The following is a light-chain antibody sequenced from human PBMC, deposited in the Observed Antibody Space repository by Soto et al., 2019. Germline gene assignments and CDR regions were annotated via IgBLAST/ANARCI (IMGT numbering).Light chain of an antibody. J-gene: IGKJ2*01. Sequence: IVMTQSPATLSVSPGERVTLSCRASETVRTNLAWFQQKSGQTPRLLIFGASTRATGIPTRFTGSGSETEFTLTIGSLQSEDLAVNYCQQYYNWPPYTFGQGTKLEIK. CDR3: QQYYNWPPYT. CDR2: GAS. V-gene: IGKV3-15*01. CDR1: ETVRTN.